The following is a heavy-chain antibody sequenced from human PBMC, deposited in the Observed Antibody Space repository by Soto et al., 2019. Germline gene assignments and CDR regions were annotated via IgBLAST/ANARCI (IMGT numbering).Heavy chain of an antibody. CDR2: ISYDGSNK. CDR3: AKSLVIRAYYYYYGMDV. V-gene: IGHV3-30*18. Sequence: GGSLRLSCAASGFTFSTYGMHWVRQAPGKGLEWVAVISYDGSNKYYADSVKGRFTISRDNSKNTLYLQMNSLRAEDTAGYYCAKSLVIRAYYYYYGMDVWGQGTTVTVSS. D-gene: IGHD1-26*01. J-gene: IGHJ6*02. CDR1: GFTFSTYG.